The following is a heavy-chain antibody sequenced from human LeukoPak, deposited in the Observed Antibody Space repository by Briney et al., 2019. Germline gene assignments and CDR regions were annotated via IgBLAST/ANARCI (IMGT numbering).Heavy chain of an antibody. Sequence: GGSLRLSCAASGFTFDDYAMHWVRQAPGKGLEWVSGISWNSGSIGYADSVRGRFTISRDNAKNSLYLQMNSLRAEDTALYYCAKDSRPEDYYGMDVWGQGTTVTVSS. V-gene: IGHV3-9*01. J-gene: IGHJ6*02. D-gene: IGHD6-6*01. CDR2: ISWNSGSI. CDR1: GFTFDDYA. CDR3: AKDSRPEDYYGMDV.